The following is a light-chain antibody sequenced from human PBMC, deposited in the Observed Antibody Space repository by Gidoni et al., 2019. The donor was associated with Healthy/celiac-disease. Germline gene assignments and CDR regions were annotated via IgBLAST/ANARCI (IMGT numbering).Light chain of an antibody. CDR3: QQRSNWPRT. CDR2: DAS. J-gene: IGKJ1*01. Sequence: EIVLTQSPATLSLSPGERATLSCRASQSVSSYLAWYQQKPGQAPRLLIYDASNRATGIPARFSGSGSGTDFTLTISSLEPEDFAVYYCQQRSNWPRTVGQXPKVEIK. V-gene: IGKV3-11*01. CDR1: QSVSSY.